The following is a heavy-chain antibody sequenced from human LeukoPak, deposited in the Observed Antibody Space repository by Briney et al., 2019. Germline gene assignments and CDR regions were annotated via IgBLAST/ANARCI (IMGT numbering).Heavy chain of an antibody. CDR1: GFSFSSYS. D-gene: IGHD2-2*01. J-gene: IGHJ3*02. CDR2: VRRSSSTI. Sequence: GGSLRLSCAASGFSFSSYSMHWVRQAPGKGLEWVSYVRRSSSTIYYADSVKGRFTISRDNAKNSLYLQMNSLRAEDTAVYYCARNRAQKYTGGYCSSTSCPGYAFDIWGQGTMVTVSS. V-gene: IGHV3-48*01. CDR3: ARNRAQKYTGGYCSSTSCPGYAFDI.